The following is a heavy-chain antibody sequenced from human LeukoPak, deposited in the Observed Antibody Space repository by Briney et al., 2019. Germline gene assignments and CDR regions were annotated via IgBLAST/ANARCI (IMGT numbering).Heavy chain of an antibody. J-gene: IGHJ4*02. D-gene: IGHD3-10*01. Sequence: GGSLRLSCAASGFTFSSYSMDWVRQSPGKGLEWVSAISGSGGSTYYADSVKGRFTISRDNSKNTLYLQMNSLRAEDTAVYYCAKYHGSSDYWGQGTLVTVSS. CDR2: ISGSGGST. CDR3: AKYHGSSDY. V-gene: IGHV3-23*01. CDR1: GFTFSSYS.